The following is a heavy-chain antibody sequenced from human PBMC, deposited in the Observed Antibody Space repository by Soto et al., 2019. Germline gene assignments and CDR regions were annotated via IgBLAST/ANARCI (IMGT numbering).Heavy chain of an antibody. J-gene: IGHJ4*03. Sequence: GESLKISCKASGYDFTNYWIAWVRQTPGRGLEWTGMIYPGDSDIRYNPSFRGRVTTAADKSITSAFVQWGSLKASDSAIYYCARFRAPRRQLISMSFHLWGLGTLVTVSS. V-gene: IGHV5-51*01. CDR3: ARFRAPRRQLISMSFHL. D-gene: IGHD6-13*01. CDR2: IYPGDSDI. CDR1: GYDFTNYW.